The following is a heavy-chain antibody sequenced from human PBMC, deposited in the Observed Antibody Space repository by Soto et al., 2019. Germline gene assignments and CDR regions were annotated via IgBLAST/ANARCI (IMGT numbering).Heavy chain of an antibody. Sequence: HPGGSLRLSCAASGFTFSSYAMHWVRQAPGKGLEWVAVISYDGSNKYYADSVKGRFTISRDNSKNTLYLQMNSLRAEDTAVYYCASSKIFGVVSCMDVWGQGTRVTVSS. CDR3: ASSKIFGVVSCMDV. J-gene: IGHJ6*02. D-gene: IGHD3-3*01. V-gene: IGHV3-30-3*01. CDR1: GFTFSSYA. CDR2: ISYDGSNK.